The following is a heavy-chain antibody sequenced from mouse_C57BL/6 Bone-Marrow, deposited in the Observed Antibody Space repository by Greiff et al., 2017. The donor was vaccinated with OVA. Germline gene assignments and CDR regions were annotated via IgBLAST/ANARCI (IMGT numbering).Heavy chain of an antibody. CDR2: IYPGSGST. Sequence: QVQLQQPGAELVKPGASVKMSCKASGYTFTSYWITWVKQRPGQGLEWIGDIYPGSGSTNYTEKFKSKATLTVDTSSSTAYMQLSSLTSEDTAVYYCARYHYGSDFDVWGTGTTVTVSS. J-gene: IGHJ1*03. CDR1: GYTFTSYW. D-gene: IGHD1-1*01. CDR3: ARYHYGSDFDV. V-gene: IGHV1-55*01.